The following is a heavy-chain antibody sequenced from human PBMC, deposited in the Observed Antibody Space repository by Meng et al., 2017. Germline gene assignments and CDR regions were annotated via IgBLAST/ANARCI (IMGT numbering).Heavy chain of an antibody. CDR2: IYSGGST. CDR1: GFTVSSNY. J-gene: IGHJ4*02. D-gene: IGHD3-10*01. CDR3: ARYYGSGSYRFPRFDY. V-gene: IGHV3-53*01. Sequence: GESLKISCAASGFTVSSNYMSWVRQAPGKGLEWVSVIYSGGSTYYADSVKGRFTISRHNSKNTLYLQMNSLRAEDTAVYYCARYYGSGSYRFPRFDYWGQGTLVTVSS.